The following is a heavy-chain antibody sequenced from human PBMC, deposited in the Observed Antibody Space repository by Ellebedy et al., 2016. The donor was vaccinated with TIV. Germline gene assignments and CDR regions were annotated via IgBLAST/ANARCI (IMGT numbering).Heavy chain of an antibody. CDR1: GGSISSYY. CDR3: ARGGRDGYNFDLTWFDP. J-gene: IGHJ5*02. Sequence: MPSETLSLTCTVSGGSISSYYWHLIRQPPGKALEWIAYIFDSGSTNYHPSLKNRVTISLDASKNQFSLNLSSVTAADTAVYYCARGGRDGYNFDLTWFDPWGQGTLVTVSS. V-gene: IGHV4-59*01. CDR2: IFDSGST. D-gene: IGHD5-24*01.